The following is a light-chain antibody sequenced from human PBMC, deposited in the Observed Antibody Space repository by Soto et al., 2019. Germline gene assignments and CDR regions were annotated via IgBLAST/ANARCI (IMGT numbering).Light chain of an antibody. CDR1: SSDVGGYNY. CDR3: TSFTSSSTLV. Sequence: QSALTQPASVSGSPGQSITISCTGTSSDVGGYNYVSWYQQHPGKAPKLMIYEVSNRPSGVSNRFSGAKSGNTASLTISGRHAVDEADYYGTSFTSSSTLVFGGGTKVTVL. V-gene: IGLV2-14*01. CDR2: EVS. J-gene: IGLJ2*01.